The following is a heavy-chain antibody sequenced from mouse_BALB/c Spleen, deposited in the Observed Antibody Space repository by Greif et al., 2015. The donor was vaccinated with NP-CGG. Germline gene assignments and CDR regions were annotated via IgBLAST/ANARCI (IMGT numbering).Heavy chain of an antibody. CDR2: INPYNGGT. CDR3: ARSYYGSSYEAMDY. J-gene: IGHJ4*01. V-gene: IGHV1-18*01. CDR1: GYSFTGYT. D-gene: IGHD1-1*01. Sequence: VQLKESGPELVKPGASMKISCKASGYSFTGYTMNWVKQSHGKNLEWIGLINPYNGGTSYNQKFKGKATLTVDKSSSTAYMGLLSLTSEDSAVYYCARSYYGSSYEAMDYWGQGTSVTVSS.